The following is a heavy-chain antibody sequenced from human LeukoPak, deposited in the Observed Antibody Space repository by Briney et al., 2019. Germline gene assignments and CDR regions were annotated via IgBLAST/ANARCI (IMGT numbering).Heavy chain of an antibody. CDR3: ARVYGDYGGYYYYGMDV. V-gene: IGHV1-2*02. D-gene: IGHD4-17*01. CDR1: GYTFTGYY. Sequence: GASVKVSCKASGYTFTGYYMHWVRQAPGQGLEWMGWINPNSGGTNYAQKFQGRVTMTGDTSISTAYMELSRLRSDDTAVYYCARVYGDYGGYYYYGMDVWGQGTTVTVSS. J-gene: IGHJ6*02. CDR2: INPNSGGT.